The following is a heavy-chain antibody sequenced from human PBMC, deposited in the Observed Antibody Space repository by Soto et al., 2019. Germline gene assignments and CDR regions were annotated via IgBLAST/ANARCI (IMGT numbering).Heavy chain of an antibody. V-gene: IGHV3-33*01. CDR1: GFTFSSYG. J-gene: IGHJ4*02. Sequence: GGSLRLSCAASGFTFSSYGMHWVRQAPGKGLEWVAVIWYDGSNKYYADSVKGRFTISRDNSKNTLYLQMNSLRAEDTAVYYCARAAVVVAAPFDYWGQGTLVTVSS. D-gene: IGHD2-15*01. CDR3: ARAAVVVAAPFDY. CDR2: IWYDGSNK.